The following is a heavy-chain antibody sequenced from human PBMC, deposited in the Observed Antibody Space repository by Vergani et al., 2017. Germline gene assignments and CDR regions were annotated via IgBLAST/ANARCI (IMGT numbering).Heavy chain of an antibody. D-gene: IGHD3-16*02. CDR2: IWYDGSNK. CDR3: ARDQQKAGLGELSTHDAFDI. CDR1: GFTFSSYG. Sequence: QVQLVESGGGVVQPGRSLRLSCAASGFTFSSYGMHWVRQAPGKGLEWEAVIWYDGSNKYYADSVKGRFTISRDNSKNTLYLQMNSLRAEDTAVYYCARDQQKAGLGELSTHDAFDIWGQGTMVTVSS. V-gene: IGHV3-33*01. J-gene: IGHJ3*02.